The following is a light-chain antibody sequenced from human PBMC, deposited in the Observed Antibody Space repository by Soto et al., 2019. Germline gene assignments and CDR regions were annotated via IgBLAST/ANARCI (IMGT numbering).Light chain of an antibody. CDR1: QSVSSN. CDR3: QQYNNWPPWRT. J-gene: IGKJ1*01. V-gene: IGKV3-15*01. CDR2: GAS. Sequence: EIVMTQSPATLSVSPGERATLSCRASQSVSSNLAWYQQKPGQAPRLLIYGASTRATGIPARFSGSGSGTEFTLTISSLQSEDFAVYYCQQYNNWPPWRTCGQGTKVEIK.